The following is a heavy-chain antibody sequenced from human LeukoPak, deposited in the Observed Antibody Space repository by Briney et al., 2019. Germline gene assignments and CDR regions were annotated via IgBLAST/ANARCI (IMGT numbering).Heavy chain of an antibody. Sequence: ASVKVSYKVSGYTLTELSMHWVRQAPGKGLEWMGGFDPEDGETIYAQKFQGRVTMTEDTSTDTAYMELSSLRSEDTAVYYCATVPYDSSGYYSDYWGQGTLVTVSS. CDR1: GYTLTELS. V-gene: IGHV1-24*01. CDR3: ATVPYDSSGYYSDY. D-gene: IGHD3-22*01. CDR2: FDPEDGET. J-gene: IGHJ4*02.